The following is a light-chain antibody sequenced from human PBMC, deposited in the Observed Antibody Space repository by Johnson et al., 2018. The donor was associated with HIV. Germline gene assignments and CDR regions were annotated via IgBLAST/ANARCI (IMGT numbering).Light chain of an antibody. J-gene: IGLJ1*01. CDR3: GTWARSLSAGGV. CDR2: DHN. CDR1: SSNIGNNY. V-gene: IGLV1-51*01. Sequence: QSVLTQPPSVSAAPGQKVTISCSGSSSNIGNNYISWYQQVPGTAPKLLIYDHNKRPSGIPDRFSGSKSATSATLGITGLQTGDESDYYCGTWARSLSAGGVFGTGTKVSVL.